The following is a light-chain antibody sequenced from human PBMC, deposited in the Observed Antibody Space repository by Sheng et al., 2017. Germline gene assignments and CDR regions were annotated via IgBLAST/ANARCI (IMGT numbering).Light chain of an antibody. CDR2: DAS. Sequence: EVVMTQFPATLSVSPGERATLSCRANQTIRDHLAWYQHKPGQAPRLLIYDASTRAPGIPAGFSGSGSGTEFTLTASSLQSEDFVVYFCQQYNRWPPTFGQGTRVEVK. V-gene: IGKV3-15*01. CDR3: QQYNRWPPT. J-gene: IGKJ1*01. CDR1: QTIRDH.